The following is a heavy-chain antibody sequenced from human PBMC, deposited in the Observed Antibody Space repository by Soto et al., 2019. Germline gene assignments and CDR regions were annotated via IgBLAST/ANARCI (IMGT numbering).Heavy chain of an antibody. CDR2: IIPIFGTA. CDR3: ARDYSGYYYDSSGYNFGQH. Sequence: GASVKVPCKASGGTFSSYAISWVRQSPGQGLEWMGGIIPIFGTANYAQKFQGRVTITADESTSTAYMELSSLRSEDTAVYYCARDYSGYYYDSSGYNFGQHWGQGTLVTVSS. CDR1: GGTFSSYA. D-gene: IGHD3-22*01. J-gene: IGHJ1*01. V-gene: IGHV1-69*13.